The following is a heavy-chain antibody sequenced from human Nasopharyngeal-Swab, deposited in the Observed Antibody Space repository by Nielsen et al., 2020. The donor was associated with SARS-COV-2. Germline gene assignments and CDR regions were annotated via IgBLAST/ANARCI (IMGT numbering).Heavy chain of an antibody. J-gene: IGHJ4*02. D-gene: IGHD1-26*01. CDR1: GYTLTELS. V-gene: IGHV1-24*01. CDR3: ATDYALGGATTVDY. Sequence: ASVNVSCKVSGYTLTELSMHWVRQAPGKGLEWMGGFDPEDGETIYAQKFQGRVTMTEDTSTDTAYMELSSLRSEDTAVYYCATDYALGGATTVDYWGQGPWSPSPQ. CDR2: FDPEDGET.